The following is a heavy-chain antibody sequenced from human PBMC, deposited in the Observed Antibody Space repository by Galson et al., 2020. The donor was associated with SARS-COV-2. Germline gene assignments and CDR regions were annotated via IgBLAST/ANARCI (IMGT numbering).Heavy chain of an antibody. CDR3: TAGAPAASSSFSL. Sequence: GGSLRLSCAVSGFIFSNYGMHWVRQAPGKGLEWVALISYEGNIKNYADSVKGRFTISRDNSRNTLYLQMNSLRVDDTAVYYCTAGAPAASSSFSLWGQGTLVTVSS. J-gene: IGHJ4*02. CDR1: GFIFSNYG. V-gene: IGHV3-30*03. CDR2: ISYEGNIK. D-gene: IGHD2-2*01.